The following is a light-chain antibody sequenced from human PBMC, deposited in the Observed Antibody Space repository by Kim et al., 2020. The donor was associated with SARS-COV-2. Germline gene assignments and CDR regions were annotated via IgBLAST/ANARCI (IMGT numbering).Light chain of an antibody. J-gene: IGKJ2*01. CDR3: QQYHWAPDT. Sequence: EIVLTQSPGTLSLFPGERATLSCRASERLPRNYLAWFQQKPGQAPRLLIYDASSRATGVPDRFSGSGSGTDFTLTISRLEPEDFAVYFCQQYHWAPDTFGQGTKLEI. V-gene: IGKV3-20*01. CDR1: ERLPRNY. CDR2: DAS.